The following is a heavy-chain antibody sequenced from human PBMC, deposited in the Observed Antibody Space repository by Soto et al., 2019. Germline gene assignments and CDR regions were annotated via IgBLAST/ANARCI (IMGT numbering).Heavy chain of an antibody. CDR2: IYYSGST. Sequence: SETLSLTCTVSGGSVISDIYYWTWIRQPPGKGLEWIGYIYYSGSTNYNPSLKSRVAISMDTSKNQFSLRLSSVTTADTAVYYCVRRLAAKPNYYFDFWGQGILVTVSS. J-gene: IGHJ4*02. CDR3: VRRLAAKPNYYFDF. V-gene: IGHV4-61*01. D-gene: IGHD2-2*02. CDR1: GGSVISDIYY.